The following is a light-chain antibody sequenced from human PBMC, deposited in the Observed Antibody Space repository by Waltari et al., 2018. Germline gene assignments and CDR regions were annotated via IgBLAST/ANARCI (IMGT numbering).Light chain of an antibody. CDR2: EVF. J-gene: IGLJ1*01. Sequence: QSALTQPASVSGTPGQSITISCSGTTRDVGSYYLVSWFQQHPGEVPKPLICEVFKRPPDTSSRFSGAKSGSTASLTISGLQPEDEADYYCCSYAGRGTYVFGSGTKVTVL. V-gene: IGLV2-23*02. CDR3: CSYAGRGTYV. CDR1: TRDVGSYYL.